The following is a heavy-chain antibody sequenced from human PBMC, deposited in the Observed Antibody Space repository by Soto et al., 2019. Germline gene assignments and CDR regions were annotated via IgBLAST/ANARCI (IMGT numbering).Heavy chain of an antibody. CDR1: GGSISSGGYY. J-gene: IGHJ6*02. D-gene: IGHD3-22*01. CDR2: IYYSGST. CDR3: ARSVNSSGYFYYYYYYGMDV. Sequence: PSETLSLTCTVSGGSISSGGYYWSWIRQHPGKGLEWIGYIYYSGSTYYNPSLKSRVTISVDTSKNQFSLELSSVTAADTAVYYCARSVNSSGYFYYYYYYGMDVWGQGTTVTVSS. V-gene: IGHV4-31*03.